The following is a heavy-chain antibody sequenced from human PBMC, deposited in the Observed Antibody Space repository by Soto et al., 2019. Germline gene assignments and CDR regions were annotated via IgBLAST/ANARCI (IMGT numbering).Heavy chain of an antibody. CDR1: GYTFTNYW. CDR2: IHPGDSDT. CDR3: AASIFYYGMDV. V-gene: IGHV5-51*01. Sequence: GESLKISCKGSGYTFTNYWIGWVRQMPRKGLEWMGIIHPGDSDTKYNPSFQGQVTISADKSITTTYLRWTSLKSSDTAIYYCAASIFYYGMDVWSQGTTVTVSS. J-gene: IGHJ6*02.